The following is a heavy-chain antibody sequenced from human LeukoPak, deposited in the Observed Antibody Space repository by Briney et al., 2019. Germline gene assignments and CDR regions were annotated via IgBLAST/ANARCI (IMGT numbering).Heavy chain of an antibody. J-gene: IGHJ4*02. Sequence: GRSLRLSCAASGFTFSSYGMHWVRQAPGKGLEWVAVIWYDGSNKYYADSVKGRFTISRDNSKNTLYLQMSSLRAEDTAVYYCARDQGSGYDFAFDYWGQGTLVTVSS. CDR2: IWYDGSNK. CDR1: GFTFSSYG. D-gene: IGHD5-12*01. CDR3: ARDQGSGYDFAFDY. V-gene: IGHV3-33*01.